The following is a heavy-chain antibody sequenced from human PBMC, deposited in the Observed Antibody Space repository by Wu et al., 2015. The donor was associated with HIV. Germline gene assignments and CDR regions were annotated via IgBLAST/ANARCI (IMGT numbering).Heavy chain of an antibody. CDR1: GGTFNNYA. V-gene: IGHV1-69*13. D-gene: IGHD1-1*01. Sequence: SGAEVKKPGSSVKVSCKASGGTFNNYAINWVRQAPGAGLEWMGRITPLFGRPNYAQKFQGKLTITADESSSTAYMELSSLKSEDTAVYFCAKTNRIVTNGIDFYHYYGMDVWGQGTTVTVS. J-gene: IGHJ6*02. CDR2: ITPLFGRP. CDR3: AKTNRIVTNGIDFYHYYGMDV.